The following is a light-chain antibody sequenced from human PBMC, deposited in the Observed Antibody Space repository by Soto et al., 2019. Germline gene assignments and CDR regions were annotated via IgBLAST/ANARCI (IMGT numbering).Light chain of an antibody. CDR1: QSVSSD. V-gene: IGKV3-15*01. CDR2: GAF. J-gene: IGKJ4*01. Sequence: EIVMTQSPATLSMFPGERATLSCRASQSVSSDLGWYQQKPGQAPRLLIHGAFIRAAGVPARFSGSGSGTEFTLPISSLQSEDSAVYYCQQYNDWPLTFGGGTNVEIQ. CDR3: QQYNDWPLT.